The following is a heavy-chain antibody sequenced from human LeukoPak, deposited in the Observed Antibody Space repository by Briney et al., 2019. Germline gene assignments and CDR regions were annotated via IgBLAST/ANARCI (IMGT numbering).Heavy chain of an antibody. J-gene: IGHJ6*03. D-gene: IGHD2/OR15-2a*01. CDR3: ARAKRYYSTTYYYYYYMDV. CDR2: INHSGST. Sequence: SETLSLTCAVYGGSFSGYYWSWIRQPPGKGLEWIGEINHSGSTNYNPSLKSRVTISVDTSKNQFSLKLSSVTAADTAVYYCARAKRYYSTTYYYYYYMDVWGKGTTVTVSS. CDR1: GGSFSGYY. V-gene: IGHV4-34*01.